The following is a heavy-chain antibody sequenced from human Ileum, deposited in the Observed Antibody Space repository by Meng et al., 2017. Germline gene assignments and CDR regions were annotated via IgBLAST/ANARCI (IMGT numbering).Heavy chain of an antibody. CDR1: GGSISSSSHY. V-gene: IGHV4-39*07. CDR2: IYHSGTT. J-gene: IGHJ4*02. Sequence: GSLRLSCSVSGGSISSSSHYWVWIRQSPGKGLEWIGSIYHSGTTYYNPSLKSRVTMSVDTSQNQFSLKMTSVTAADTALYYCARNQVSRPPDYWGQGTLVTVSS. CDR3: ARNQVSRPPDY.